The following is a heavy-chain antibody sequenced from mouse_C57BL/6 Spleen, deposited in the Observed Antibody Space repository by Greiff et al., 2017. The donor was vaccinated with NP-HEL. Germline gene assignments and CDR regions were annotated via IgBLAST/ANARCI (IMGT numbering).Heavy chain of an antibody. CDR1: GFTFSSYG. J-gene: IGHJ4*01. CDR3: ARQDGGYGNYDDAMDY. Sequence: EVMLVESGGDLVKPGGSLKLSCAASGFTFSSYGMSWVRQTPDKRLEWVATISSGGSYTYYPDSVKGRFTISRDNAKNTLYLQLSSLKSEDTAMYYCARQDGGYGNYDDAMDYWGQGTSVTVSS. D-gene: IGHD2-10*02. V-gene: IGHV5-6*01. CDR2: ISSGGSYT.